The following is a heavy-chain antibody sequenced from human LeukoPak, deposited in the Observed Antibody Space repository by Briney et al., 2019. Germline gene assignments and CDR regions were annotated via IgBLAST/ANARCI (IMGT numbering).Heavy chain of an antibody. CDR3: ARGIDY. J-gene: IGHJ4*02. CDR2: IGGSGGDT. V-gene: IGHV3-23*01. Sequence: GGSLRLSCAASGFTFSNYAMNWVRQAPGKGLEWVSVIGGSGGDTYYADSVKGRFTISRDNSKNRLYLRMNSLRAEDTAVYYCARGIDYWGRGTLVTVSS. CDR1: GFTFSNYA.